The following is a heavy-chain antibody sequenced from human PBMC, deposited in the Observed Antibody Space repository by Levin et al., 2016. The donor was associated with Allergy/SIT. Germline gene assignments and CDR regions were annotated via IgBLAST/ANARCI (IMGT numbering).Heavy chain of an antibody. D-gene: IGHD3-22*01. CDR2: IWYDGSQE. CDR3: ARGENYYDSSGYPIDR. J-gene: IGHJ5*02. V-gene: IGHV3-33*08. Sequence: GESLKISCAASGFAFRTYGMHWVRRAPGKGLEWVALIWYDGSQEYYADSVKGRFIISRDNFQNTLYLQMNSLRVDDTALYYCARGENYYDSSGYPIDRWGQGTLVTVSS. CDR1: GFAFRTYG.